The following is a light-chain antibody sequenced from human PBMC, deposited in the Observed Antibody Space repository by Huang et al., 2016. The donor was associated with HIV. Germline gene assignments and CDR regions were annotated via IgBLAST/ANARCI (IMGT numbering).Light chain of an antibody. CDR3: QQSYSARG. CDR1: QTISTY. V-gene: IGKV1-39*01. J-gene: IGKJ4*01. CDR2: AAS. Sequence: DIQMTQSPSSLSASVGDRVTITCRTSQTISTYLHWYQQKPGKAPKLLIYAASNLQSGVPSRFSGSGSETDFTLTISSLQPEDFATYYCQQSYSARGFGGGTKVEIK.